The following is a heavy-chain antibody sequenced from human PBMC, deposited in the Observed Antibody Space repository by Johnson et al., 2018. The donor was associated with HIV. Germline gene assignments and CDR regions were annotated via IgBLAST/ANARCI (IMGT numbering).Heavy chain of an antibody. Sequence: EKLVESGGGLVQPGGSLRLSCVVSGFTVSSNYMSWVRQAPGKGLEWVSVLHSGGSTSYADSVKGRFTISRDNSNNTLHLQMNSLRPEDTAVYYCARDLARRGGAAFDIWGQGTMVTVSS. J-gene: IGHJ3*02. V-gene: IGHV3-66*01. CDR1: GFTVSSNY. CDR3: ARDLARRGGAAFDI. D-gene: IGHD1-26*01. CDR2: LHSGGST.